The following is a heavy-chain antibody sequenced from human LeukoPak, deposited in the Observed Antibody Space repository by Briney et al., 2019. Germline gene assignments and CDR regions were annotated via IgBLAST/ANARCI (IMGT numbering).Heavy chain of an antibody. CDR1: GFTFSDYY. Sequence: GGSLRLSCAASGFTFSDYYMIWIRQAPGKGLEWVSYISSSSSYTNYADSVKGRFTISRDNAKNSLYLQMNSLRDEDTAVYYCAKDSDYYHSSGYYYAYFQHWGQGTLVTVSS. J-gene: IGHJ1*01. CDR2: ISSSSSYT. V-gene: IGHV3-11*06. CDR3: AKDSDYYHSSGYYYAYFQH. D-gene: IGHD3-22*01.